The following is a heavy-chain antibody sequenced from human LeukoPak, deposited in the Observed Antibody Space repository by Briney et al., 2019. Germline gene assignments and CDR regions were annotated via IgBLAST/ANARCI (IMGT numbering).Heavy chain of an antibody. Sequence: GESLKISCKGSGYSFTSYWIGWVRQMPGKGLEWMGSIYPGDSDTRYSPSFQGQVTISADKSISTAYLQWSSLKASDTAMYYCARQRVSGNYYYGMDVWGQGTTVTVSS. V-gene: IGHV5-51*01. CDR3: ARQRVSGNYYYGMDV. CDR2: IYPGDSDT. D-gene: IGHD1-14*01. J-gene: IGHJ6*02. CDR1: GYSFTSYW.